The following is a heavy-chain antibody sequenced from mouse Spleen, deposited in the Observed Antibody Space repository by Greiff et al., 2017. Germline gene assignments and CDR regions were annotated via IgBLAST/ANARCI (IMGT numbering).Heavy chain of an antibody. D-gene: IGHD2-4*01. J-gene: IGHJ2*01. Sequence: QVQLQQSGAELVRPGASVKLSCKASGYTFTDYYINWVKQRPGQGLEWIARIYPGSGNTYYNEKFKGKATLTAEKSSSTAYMQLSSLTSEDSAVYFCARGRDYDLYYFDYWGQGTTLTVSS. CDR1: GYTFTDYY. CDR2: IYPGSGNT. V-gene: IGHV1-76*01. CDR3: ARGRDYDLYYFDY.